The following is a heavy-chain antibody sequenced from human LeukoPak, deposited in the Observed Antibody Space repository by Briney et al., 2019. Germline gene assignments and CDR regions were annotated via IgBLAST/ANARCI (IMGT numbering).Heavy chain of an antibody. D-gene: IGHD1-14*01. Sequence: GASVKVSCKASGYTFTDNYIHWVRQAPGQGLEWMGRINPNSGATNYAQNFLGRVTMARDTSISTAYMELSSLRSEDTAVYYCATGHEGYFDYWGQGTLVTVSS. CDR3: ATGHEGYFDY. CDR2: INPNSGAT. V-gene: IGHV1-2*06. J-gene: IGHJ4*02. CDR1: GYTFTDNY.